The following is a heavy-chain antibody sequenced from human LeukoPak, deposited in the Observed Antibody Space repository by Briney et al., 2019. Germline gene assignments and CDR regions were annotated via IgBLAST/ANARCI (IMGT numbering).Heavy chain of an antibody. CDR3: ARRRYYYDSSGYEWFDP. D-gene: IGHD3-22*01. CDR2: IYYSGST. J-gene: IGHJ5*02. CDR1: GGSISSSSYY. V-gene: IGHV4-61*05. Sequence: PSETLSLTCTVSGGSISSSSYYWGWIRQPPGKGLEWIGYIYYSGSTNYNPSLKSRVTISVDTSKNQFSLKLSSVTAADTAVYYCARRRYYYDSSGYEWFDPWGQGTLVTVSS.